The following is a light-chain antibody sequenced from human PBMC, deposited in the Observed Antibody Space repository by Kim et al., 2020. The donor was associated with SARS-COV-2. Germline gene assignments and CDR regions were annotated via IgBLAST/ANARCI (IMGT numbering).Light chain of an antibody. CDR1: QSVSSSY. Sequence: EIVLTQSPGTLSLSPGERATLSCRASQSVSSSYLAWYQLKPGQAPRLLIYGASSRATGIPDRFSGSGSGTDFTLTISRLEPEDFAVYYCQQYGYSRSVGGGTKLEIK. J-gene: IGKJ4*01. V-gene: IGKV3-20*01. CDR3: QQYGYSRS. CDR2: GAS.